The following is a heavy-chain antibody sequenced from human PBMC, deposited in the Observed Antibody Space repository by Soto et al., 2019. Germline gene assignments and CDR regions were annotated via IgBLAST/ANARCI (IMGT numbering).Heavy chain of an antibody. D-gene: IGHD3-10*01. CDR1: GFTFSSYD. V-gene: IGHV3-13*01. J-gene: IGHJ6*02. CDR3: ARSWVTMAGMDV. Sequence: VQLVESGGGLVQPGGSLRLSCAASGFTFSSYDMHWVRQATGKGLEWVSAIGTAGDTYYPGSVKGRFTISRENAKNSLYLQMNSLRAGDTAVYYCARSWVTMAGMDVWGQGTTVTVSS. CDR2: IGTAGDT.